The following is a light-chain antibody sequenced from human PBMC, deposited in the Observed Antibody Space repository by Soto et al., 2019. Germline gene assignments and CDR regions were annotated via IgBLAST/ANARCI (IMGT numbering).Light chain of an antibody. CDR2: GIN. CDR1: SSNIGANT. J-gene: IGLJ2*01. Sequence: QSVLTRAPSASGTPGQRVTISCSGSSSNIGANTVNWYLQLPGTAPKLLIYGINQRPSGVPDRFSGSKSGTSASLAISGLQSEDEADYYCAAWDDSLDGVVFGGGTKLTVL. CDR3: AAWDDSLDGVV. V-gene: IGLV1-44*01.